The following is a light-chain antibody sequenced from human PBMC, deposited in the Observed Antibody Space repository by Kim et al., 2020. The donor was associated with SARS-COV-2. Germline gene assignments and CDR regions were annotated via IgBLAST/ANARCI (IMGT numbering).Light chain of an antibody. CDR3: NSRDSSGNHWV. J-gene: IGLJ3*02. Sequence: ALGQTVTITCQGDSLRNYYASWYQQRPGQAPVLVIYGKNNRPSGIPDRFSGSSSGDTASLTITGAQAEDEADYYCNSRDSSGNHWVFGGGTQLTVL. V-gene: IGLV3-19*01. CDR2: GKN. CDR1: SLRNYY.